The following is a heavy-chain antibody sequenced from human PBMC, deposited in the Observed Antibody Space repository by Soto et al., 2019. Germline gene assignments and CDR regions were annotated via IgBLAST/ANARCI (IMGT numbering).Heavy chain of an antibody. CDR3: ARGRDALLRFFFFSRGRTKDPNDAFDI. CDR2: INHSGST. Sequence: QVQLQQWGAGLLKPSETLSLTCAVYGGSFSGYYWSWIRQPPGKGLEWIGEINHSGSTNYNPSLKSRVTISVDTSKNQFSLKLSSVTAADTAVYYCARGRDALLRFFFFSRGRTKDPNDAFDIWGQGTMVTVSS. D-gene: IGHD3-3*01. CDR1: GGSFSGYY. V-gene: IGHV4-34*01. J-gene: IGHJ3*02.